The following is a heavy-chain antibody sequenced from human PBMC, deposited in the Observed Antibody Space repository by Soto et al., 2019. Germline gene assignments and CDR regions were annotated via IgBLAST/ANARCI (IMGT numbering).Heavy chain of an antibody. CDR1: GFTFSSYA. J-gene: IGHJ4*02. Sequence: VQLLESGGGLVQPGGSLRLSCAASGFTFSSYAMSWVRQAPGKGLEWVSAISGSGGSTYYADSVKGRFTISRDNSKTTLYLQMNRLRAEDTAVYYCAKDVVGIWFGEQALDYWGQGTLVTVPS. D-gene: IGHD3-10*01. V-gene: IGHV3-23*01. CDR2: ISGSGGST. CDR3: AKDVVGIWFGEQALDY.